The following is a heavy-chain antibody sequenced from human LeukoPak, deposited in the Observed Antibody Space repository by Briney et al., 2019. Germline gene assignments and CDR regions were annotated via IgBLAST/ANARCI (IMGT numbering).Heavy chain of an antibody. CDR1: GFTFSSHA. Sequence: GGSLRLSCAASGFTFSSHAMSWVRQAPGKGLEWGSAISDSVVSTYYAESVKGRFTISRDNSKNTLYLQMNSLRAEDTAVYYCAKDPTPKYDYVWGPYWGQGTLVTVSS. D-gene: IGHD3-16*01. CDR2: ISDSVVST. CDR3: AKDPTPKYDYVWGPY. V-gene: IGHV3-23*01. J-gene: IGHJ4*02.